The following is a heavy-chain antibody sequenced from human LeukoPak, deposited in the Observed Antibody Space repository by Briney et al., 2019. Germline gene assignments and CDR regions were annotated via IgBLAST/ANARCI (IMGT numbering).Heavy chain of an antibody. D-gene: IGHD1-26*01. V-gene: IGHV4-4*07. CDR1: GGSISSYY. Sequence: PSETLSLTCSVSGGSISSYYWSWIRQPAGKGLEWIGRIYTSGSTNYNPSLKSRVTMSVGTSKNQFSLKLSSVTAADTALYYCARGGPYSGSYYPFDYWGQGILVTVSS. CDR3: ARGGPYSGSYYPFDY. J-gene: IGHJ4*02. CDR2: IYTSGST.